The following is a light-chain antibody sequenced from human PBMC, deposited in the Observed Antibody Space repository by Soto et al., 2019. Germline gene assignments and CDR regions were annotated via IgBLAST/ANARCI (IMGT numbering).Light chain of an antibody. CDR3: QQYESLPS. J-gene: IGKJ2*01. Sequence: DLQMTQSPSSLSASVGDRVTITCQASQDISDYLNWYQKKPGKAPKLLISEASKLETGVPPRFSGSGSGTDFTFTISSLQPEDIATYYCQQYESLPSFGQGTNLEIQ. CDR1: QDISDY. V-gene: IGKV1-33*01. CDR2: EAS.